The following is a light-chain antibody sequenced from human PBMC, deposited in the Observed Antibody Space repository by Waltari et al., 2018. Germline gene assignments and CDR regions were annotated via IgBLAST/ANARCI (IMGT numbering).Light chain of an antibody. CDR3: SSYPRTGTWL. V-gene: IGLV2-14*03. CDR1: SSDSVDYDF. J-gene: IGLJ3*02. CDR2: DVT. Sequence: QSALTQPASVSGSPRQSVTISCTGTSSDSVDYDFVSWYQQHPGKAPKLIIFDVTTRPSGVSNRFSGSKSGSTASLTISGLQAEDEADYFCSSYPRTGTWLFGGGTKLTVL.